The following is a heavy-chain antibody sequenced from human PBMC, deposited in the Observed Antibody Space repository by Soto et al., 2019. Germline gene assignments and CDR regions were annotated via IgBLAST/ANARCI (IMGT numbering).Heavy chain of an antibody. CDR3: VQAMRATSTGGS. CDR2: ISDRDGST. CDR1: GFPFSHCA. V-gene: IGHV3-23*01. D-gene: IGHD4-17*01. Sequence: GWSLSLSCAASGFPFSHCAMNWGRQAPRTGLEWISTISDRDGSTYHADSVKDRFTVSRDNFNNMVYLQMNSLRAEDTGAYYWVQAMRATSTGGSWGQGTLVTVSS. J-gene: IGHJ5*02.